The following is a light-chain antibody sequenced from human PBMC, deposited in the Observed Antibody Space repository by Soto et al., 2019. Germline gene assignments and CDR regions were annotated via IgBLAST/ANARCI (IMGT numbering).Light chain of an antibody. Sequence: EIVLTQSPATLSLSPGERATLSCRASQSVSSYLAWYQQKPGQAPRLLIYDASNRATGIPARFSGSGPGTDFTLTISCLEPEDFAVYYCQQRSNWHGITFGGGTKV. CDR1: QSVSSY. V-gene: IGKV3D-11*02. J-gene: IGKJ4*01. CDR2: DAS. CDR3: QQRSNWHGIT.